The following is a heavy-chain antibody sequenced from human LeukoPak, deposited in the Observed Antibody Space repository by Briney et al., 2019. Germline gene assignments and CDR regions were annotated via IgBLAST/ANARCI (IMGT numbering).Heavy chain of an antibody. Sequence: SETLSLTCTVSGGSISSYYWSWIRQPAGKGLEWIGRIYTSGSTNYNPSLKSRVTMSVDTSKNQFSLKLSSVTAADTAVYYCAREGVTIFGVVLGYWFDPWGQGTLVTVSS. CDR2: IYTSGST. V-gene: IGHV4-4*07. D-gene: IGHD3-3*01. CDR1: GGSISSYY. J-gene: IGHJ5*02. CDR3: AREGVTIFGVVLGYWFDP.